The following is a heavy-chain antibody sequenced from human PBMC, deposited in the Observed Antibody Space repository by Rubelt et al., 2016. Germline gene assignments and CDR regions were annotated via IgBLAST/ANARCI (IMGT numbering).Heavy chain of an antibody. CDR2: ISYDGCNK. V-gene: IGHV3-30*04. Sequence: VQLVESGGGLVQPGVSLRLSSAASGFTFSSCAMHWVCQAPGKGLAWVAVISYDGCNKYYAGSVKGRFNNSRDNSKNALYLQMNSLRAEDTAVYYCARDWWEPHYFDDWGQGTMVTVSS. D-gene: IGHD1-26*01. CDR3: ARDWWEPHYFDD. J-gene: IGHJ4*02. CDR1: GFTFSSCA.